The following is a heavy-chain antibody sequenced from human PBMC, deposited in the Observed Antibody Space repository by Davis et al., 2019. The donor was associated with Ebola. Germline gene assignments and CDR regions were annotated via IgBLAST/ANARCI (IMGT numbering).Heavy chain of an antibody. D-gene: IGHD3-22*01. J-gene: IGHJ5*02. CDR3: AKAVLATTYYYDSSGYYYGSRWFDP. CDR2: INWNGGST. Sequence: GESLKISCAASGFTFDDYGMSWVRQAPGKGLEWVSGINWNGGSTGYADSVKGRFTISRDNSKNTLYLQMNSLRAEDTAVYYCAKAVLATTYYYDSSGYYYGSRWFDPWGQGTLVTVSS. CDR1: GFTFDDYG. V-gene: IGHV3-20*04.